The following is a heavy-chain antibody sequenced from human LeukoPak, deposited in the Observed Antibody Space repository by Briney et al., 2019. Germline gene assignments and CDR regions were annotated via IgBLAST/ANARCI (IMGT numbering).Heavy chain of an antibody. CDR1: GGSISSYY. Sequence: SETLSLTCTVSGGSISSYYWSWIRQPPGKGLEWIGYIYYSGSTNYNPSLKSRVTISVDTSKNQFSLKLRSVTAADTAVYYCARHSTVPNWFDPWGQGTLVTVSS. CDR3: ARHSTVPNWFDP. CDR2: IYYSGST. J-gene: IGHJ5*02. D-gene: IGHD2/OR15-2a*01. V-gene: IGHV4-59*01.